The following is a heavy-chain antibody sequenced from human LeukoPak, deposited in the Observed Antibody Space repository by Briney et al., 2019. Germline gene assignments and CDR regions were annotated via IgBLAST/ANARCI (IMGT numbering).Heavy chain of an antibody. Sequence: PGGSLRLSCAASGFTFTTHWMNWVRQAPGGGVEWLANIKPDASDNYSVDSVIGRFTISRDNAKTLVYLQMNSLRTEDTAVYYCSGRSGFSSIYWGQGTLVTVSS. J-gene: IGHJ4*02. V-gene: IGHV3-7*01. CDR2: IKPDASDN. D-gene: IGHD6-19*01. CDR1: GFTFTTHW. CDR3: SGRSGFSSIY.